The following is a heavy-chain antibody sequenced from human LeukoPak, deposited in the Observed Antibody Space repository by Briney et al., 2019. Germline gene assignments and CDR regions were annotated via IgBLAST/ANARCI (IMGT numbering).Heavy chain of an antibody. Sequence: ASVKVSCKPSGYTFTGYGISWVRQAPGQGLEWMGYISAYNGNTNYAQKLQGRVTMTTDTSTSTAYMELRSLRSDDTAVYYCARKVITMVRGAMQNWFDPWGQGTLVTVSS. D-gene: IGHD3-10*01. CDR3: ARKVITMVRGAMQNWFDP. CDR1: GYTFTGYG. V-gene: IGHV1-18*01. J-gene: IGHJ5*02. CDR2: ISAYNGNT.